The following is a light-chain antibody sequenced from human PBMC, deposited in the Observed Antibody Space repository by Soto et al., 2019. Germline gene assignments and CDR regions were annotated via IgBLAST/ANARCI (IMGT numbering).Light chain of an antibody. CDR2: GNR. Sequence: QSVLTQPPSVSGAPGQSVTISCTGSSSNIGAGYDVHWYQHLPRTAPKLLIYGNRNRPSGVPDRFSASKSGTSASLAITGLQAEDEADYYCQSYDSSLSACVVFGGGTKLTVL. V-gene: IGLV1-40*01. J-gene: IGLJ2*01. CDR3: QSYDSSLSACVV. CDR1: SSNIGAGYD.